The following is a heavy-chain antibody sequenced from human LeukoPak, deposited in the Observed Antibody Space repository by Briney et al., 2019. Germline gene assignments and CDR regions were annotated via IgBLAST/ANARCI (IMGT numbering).Heavy chain of an antibody. Sequence: PSETLSLTCTVSGGSISSYYWSWIRQPPGKGLEWIGYIYYSGSTNYNPSLKSRVTISVDTSKNQFSLKLSSVTAADTAVYYCARAISWFGANYDHWGQGTLVTVSS. CDR2: IYYSGST. V-gene: IGHV4-59*01. CDR1: GGSISSYY. J-gene: IGHJ5*02. CDR3: ARAISWFGANYDH. D-gene: IGHD3-10*01.